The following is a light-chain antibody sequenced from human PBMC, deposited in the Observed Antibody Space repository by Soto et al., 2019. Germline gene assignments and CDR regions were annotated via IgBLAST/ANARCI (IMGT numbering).Light chain of an antibody. Sequence: QSVLTQSPSASASLGASVKLTCTLSSGHSSYAIAWHQQQPEKGPRYLMKLNSDGSHSKGDGIPDRFSGSSSGAERYLTISSLQSEDDADYYCQTWGTGIVVFGGGNKLTVL. CDR3: QTWGTGIVV. CDR1: SGHSSYA. CDR2: LNSDGSH. V-gene: IGLV4-69*01. J-gene: IGLJ2*01.